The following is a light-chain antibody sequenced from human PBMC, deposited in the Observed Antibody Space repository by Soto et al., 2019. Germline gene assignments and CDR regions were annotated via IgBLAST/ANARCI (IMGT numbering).Light chain of an antibody. CDR3: KQYNNWPLT. V-gene: IGKV3-15*01. CDR1: HRVSSY. Sequence: EIVLTQSPDTLSLSPGERATLSCRASHRVSSYLAWYQQRPGQAPRLLIYGASTRATGIPARFSGSASGTEFTLTISSLQSEDFAIYYCKQYNNWPLTFGGGTKVDIK. CDR2: GAS. J-gene: IGKJ4*01.